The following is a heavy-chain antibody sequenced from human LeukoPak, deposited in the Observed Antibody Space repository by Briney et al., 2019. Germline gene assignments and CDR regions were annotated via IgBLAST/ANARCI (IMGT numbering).Heavy chain of an antibody. D-gene: IGHD3-22*01. V-gene: IGHV1-18*01. Sequence: ASVKVSCKASGYAFTSYGMSWVRQAPGQGLEWMGWISVYNGDRKYAQNFHGRLTMTTDTSTATAYMELRSLRSDDTAIYYCARGGESRGSSAFDIWGQGTVVTVSS. CDR1: GYAFTSYG. CDR3: ARGGESRGSSAFDI. CDR2: ISVYNGDR. J-gene: IGHJ3*02.